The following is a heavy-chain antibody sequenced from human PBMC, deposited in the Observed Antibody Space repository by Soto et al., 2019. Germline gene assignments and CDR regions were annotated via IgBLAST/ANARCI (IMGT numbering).Heavy chain of an antibody. D-gene: IGHD5-12*01. CDR1: GFTFSSYA. Sequence: GGSLRLSCAASGFTFSSYAMHWVRQAPGKGLEWVAVISYDGSNKYYADSVKGRFTISRDNSKNTLYLQMNSLRAEDTAVYYCARYKRGGPDLYGMDVWGQGTTVTVSS. J-gene: IGHJ6*02. CDR3: ARYKRGGPDLYGMDV. CDR2: ISYDGSNK. V-gene: IGHV3-30-3*01.